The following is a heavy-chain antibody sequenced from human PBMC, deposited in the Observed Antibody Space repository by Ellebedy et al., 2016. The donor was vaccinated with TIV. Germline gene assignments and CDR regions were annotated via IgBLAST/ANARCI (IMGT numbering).Heavy chain of an antibody. CDR2: IISILGIT. CDR1: GYHFTNYA. D-gene: IGHD3/OR15-3a*01. Sequence: AASVKVSCKASGYHFTNYAMSWVRQAPGQGFEWMGRIISILGITNYAQKFQGRVTMTADKSTTTAYMEFSSLRSEDTAVYYCARDLSGLNDYWGQGTLVTVSS. V-gene: IGHV1-69*04. CDR3: ARDLSGLNDY. J-gene: IGHJ4*02.